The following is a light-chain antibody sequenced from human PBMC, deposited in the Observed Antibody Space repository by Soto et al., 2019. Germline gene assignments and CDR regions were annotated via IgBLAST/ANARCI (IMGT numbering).Light chain of an antibody. CDR3: QQYGSSPIT. CDR2: GAS. CDR1: QSVSSSY. Sequence: EIVLTQSPGTLSLSPGERATLSCRASQSVSSSYFAWYQQKPGQAPRLLFYGASSRATGIPDRFSGSGSGTDFTLPISRLEPEDFAVYYCQQYGSSPITFGQGTRLEIK. V-gene: IGKV3-20*01. J-gene: IGKJ5*01.